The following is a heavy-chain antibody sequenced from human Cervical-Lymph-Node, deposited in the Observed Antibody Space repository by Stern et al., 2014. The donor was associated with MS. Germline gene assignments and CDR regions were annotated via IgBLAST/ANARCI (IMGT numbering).Heavy chain of an antibody. CDR3: ARIEFWSASRTVDY. J-gene: IGHJ4*02. V-gene: IGHV3-53*01. Sequence: EVQLVESGGGLIQPGGSLRLSCAASGFTVSSYYLSWVRQAPGKGLEWVSVLYSSGNTYYVDSVKGRFTISRDNSENTLYLQMNSLRAEDTAVYYCARIEFWSASRTVDYWGQGTLVTVSS. D-gene: IGHD3-3*01. CDR1: GFTVSSYY. CDR2: LYSSGNT.